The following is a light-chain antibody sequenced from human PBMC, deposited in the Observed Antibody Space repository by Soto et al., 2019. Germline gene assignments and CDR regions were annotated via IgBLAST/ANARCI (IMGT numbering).Light chain of an antibody. CDR3: QQVNSYPLT. CDR1: QALTSN. J-gene: IGKJ4*01. CDR2: AAS. V-gene: IGKV1-9*01. Sequence: DIQLTQSPSFLSESVGERVTITCRDSQALTSNLTWYQQKLGKAPKLLIYAASTFRSGVPSRFSGSGSGTEFTLTISSLHPEDFATDYCQQVNSYPLTFGGGTKVEIQ.